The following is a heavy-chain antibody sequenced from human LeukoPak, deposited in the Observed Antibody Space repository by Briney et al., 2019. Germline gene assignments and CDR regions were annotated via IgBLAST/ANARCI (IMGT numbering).Heavy chain of an antibody. J-gene: IGHJ6*03. Sequence: GGSLRLSCAASGFTFSSYWMSWVRQAPGKGLEWVANIKQDRSEKFYVDSVKGRFTISRDNANNSLYLQMNSLRAEDTAVYYCARDRQDVVVVVAGIDYYYYMDVWGKGTTVTVSS. V-gene: IGHV3-7*01. CDR1: GFTFSSYW. CDR3: ARDRQDVVVVVAGIDYYYYMDV. D-gene: IGHD2-15*01. CDR2: IKQDRSEK.